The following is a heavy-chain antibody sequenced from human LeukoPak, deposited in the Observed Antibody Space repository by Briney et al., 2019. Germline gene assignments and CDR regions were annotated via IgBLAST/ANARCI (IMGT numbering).Heavy chain of an antibody. J-gene: IGHJ3*02. Sequence: PSETLSLTCAVYGGSFSGYYWSWIRQPPGKGLEWIGEINHSGSTNYNPPLKSRVTISVDTSKNQFSLKLSSVTAADTAVYYCARGYDILTGYPALFDIWGQGTMVTVSS. CDR3: ARGYDILTGYPALFDI. CDR2: INHSGST. CDR1: GGSFSGYY. V-gene: IGHV4-34*01. D-gene: IGHD3-9*01.